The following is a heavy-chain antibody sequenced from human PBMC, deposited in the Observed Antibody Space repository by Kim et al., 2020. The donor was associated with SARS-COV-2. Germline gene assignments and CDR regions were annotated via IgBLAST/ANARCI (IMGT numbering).Heavy chain of an antibody. J-gene: IGHJ6*03. V-gene: IGHV3-23*01. CDR3: CTSCYSCDMDV. D-gene: IGHD2-2*01. Sequence: YYADSVKGRFTISRDNSKNTLYLQMNSLRAEDTAVYYCCTSCYSCDMDVWGKGTTVTVSS.